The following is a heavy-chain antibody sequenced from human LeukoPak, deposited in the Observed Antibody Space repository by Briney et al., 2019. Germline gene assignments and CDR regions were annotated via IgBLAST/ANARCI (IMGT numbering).Heavy chain of an antibody. D-gene: IGHD3-9*01. CDR3: ATGYLRYFDWLFSVPFDY. CDR2: FDPEDGET. CDR1: GYTLTELS. Sequence: ASVKVSCKVPGYTLTELSMHWVRQAPGKGLEWMGGFDPEDGETIYAQKFQGRVTMTEDTSTDTAYMELSSLRSEDTAVYYCATGYLRYFDWLFSVPFDYWGQGTLVTVSS. J-gene: IGHJ4*02. V-gene: IGHV1-24*01.